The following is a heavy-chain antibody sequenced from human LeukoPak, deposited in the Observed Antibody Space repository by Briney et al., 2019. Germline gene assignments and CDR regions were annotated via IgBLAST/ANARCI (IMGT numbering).Heavy chain of an antibody. CDR1: GYTFTDYY. Sequence: GASVKVSCKASGYTFTDYYMHWVRQAPGQGLEWMGWINPNSGDTKYAQKFQGRVTMTRDTSISTAYMELSRLTYDDTAVYYCAGLPRYNWNEPLDYWGQGTLVTVSS. J-gene: IGHJ4*02. D-gene: IGHD1-20*01. CDR2: INPNSGDT. V-gene: IGHV1-2*02. CDR3: AGLPRYNWNEPLDY.